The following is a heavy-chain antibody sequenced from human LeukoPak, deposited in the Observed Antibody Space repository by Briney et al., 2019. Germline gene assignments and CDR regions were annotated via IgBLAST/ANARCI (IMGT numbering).Heavy chain of an antibody. CDR2: IYGGGRP. Sequence: GGSLRLSCAASGFTVSSNYMNWVRQAPGKGLEWVSAIYGGGRPYYADSVKGRFTISRDNSRNTLYLQMNSLRAEDTAVYYCARDLNTARFDYWGQGTLVTVSS. D-gene: IGHD5-18*01. J-gene: IGHJ4*02. V-gene: IGHV3-66*01. CDR1: GFTVSSNY. CDR3: ARDLNTARFDY.